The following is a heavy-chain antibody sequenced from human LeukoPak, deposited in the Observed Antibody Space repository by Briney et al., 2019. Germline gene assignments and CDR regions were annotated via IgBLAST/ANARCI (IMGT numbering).Heavy chain of an antibody. CDR3: TRAGYSSGFDS. CDR1: GFTFSGYW. CDR2: INSDGYSI. V-gene: IGHV3-74*03. J-gene: IGHJ5*01. D-gene: IGHD6-19*01. Sequence: PGGSLRLSCAATGFTFSGYWMHWVRQAPGKGLVWVSRINSDGYSITYADSVRGRFTISRDNAKNTLYLQMNSLIAEDTAVYFCTRAGYSSGFDSWGHGTLVTVSS.